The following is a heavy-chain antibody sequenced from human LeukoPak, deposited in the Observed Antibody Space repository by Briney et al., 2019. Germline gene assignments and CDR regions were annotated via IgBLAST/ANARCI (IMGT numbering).Heavy chain of an antibody. V-gene: IGHV3-43*02. CDR3: AKLPLGGSGSYPDY. J-gene: IGHJ4*02. CDR2: ISGDGCST. CDR1: GFTFDDYA. D-gene: IGHD1-26*01. Sequence: GGSLRLSCAASGFTFDDYAMHWVRQAPGKGLEGVSLISGDGCSTHYADSVKGRFTISRDNSKNSLYLQMNSLRTEDTALYYCAKLPLGGSGSYPDYWGQGTLVTVSS.